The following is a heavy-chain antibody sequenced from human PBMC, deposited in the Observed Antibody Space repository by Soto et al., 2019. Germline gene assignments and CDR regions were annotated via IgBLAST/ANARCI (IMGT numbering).Heavy chain of an antibody. CDR3: ARDVGITIFGVVPGY. Sequence: PGGSLRLSCAASGFTFSSYAMHWVRQAPGKGLEWVAVISHDGSNKYYADSVKGRFTISRDNSKNTLYLQMNSLRAEDTAVYYCARDVGITIFGVVPGYWGQGTLVTVSS. CDR1: GFTFSSYA. CDR2: ISHDGSNK. J-gene: IGHJ4*02. V-gene: IGHV3-30-3*01. D-gene: IGHD3-3*01.